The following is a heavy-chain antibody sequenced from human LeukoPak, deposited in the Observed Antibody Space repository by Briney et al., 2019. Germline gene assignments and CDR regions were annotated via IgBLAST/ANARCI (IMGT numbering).Heavy chain of an antibody. D-gene: IGHD1/OR15-1a*01. J-gene: IGHJ4*02. V-gene: IGHV3-23*01. CDR1: GFTVSSNY. CDR3: AKGQYASGWNSGNY. CDR2: IGGSPDDT. Sequence: GGSLRLSCAASGFTVSSNYMSWVRQAPGKGLEWVSTIGGSPDDTYYADSVKGRFPISRDNSKNTLYLQVNSLRAEDTAVYYCAKGQYASGWNSGNYWGQGTLVTVSS.